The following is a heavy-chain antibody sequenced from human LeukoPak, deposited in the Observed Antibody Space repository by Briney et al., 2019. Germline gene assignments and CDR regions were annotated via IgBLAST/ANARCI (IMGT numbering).Heavy chain of an antibody. D-gene: IGHD3-22*01. CDR3: ARVGYDSSGYYLHDY. CDR1: GYTFTGYY. CDR2: INPNSGNT. J-gene: IGHJ4*02. Sequence: ASVKVSCKASGYTFTGYYMHWVRQAPGQGLEWMGWINPNSGNTGSAQKFQGRVSMTRNTPISTAYMELSSLRSEDTAVYYCARVGYDSSGYYLHDYWGQGTLVTVSS. V-gene: IGHV1-8*02.